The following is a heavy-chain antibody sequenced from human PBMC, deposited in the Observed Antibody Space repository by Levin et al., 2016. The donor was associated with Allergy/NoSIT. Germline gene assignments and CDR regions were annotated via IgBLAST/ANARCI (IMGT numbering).Heavy chain of an antibody. CDR3: ARHGYSYAFDI. Sequence: WIRQPPGKGLEWIGSIYYSGSTYYNPSLKSRVTISVDTSKNQFSLKLSSVTAADTAVYYCARHGYSYAFDIWGQGTMVTVSS. V-gene: IGHV4-39*01. CDR2: IYYSGST. J-gene: IGHJ3*02. D-gene: IGHD5-18*01.